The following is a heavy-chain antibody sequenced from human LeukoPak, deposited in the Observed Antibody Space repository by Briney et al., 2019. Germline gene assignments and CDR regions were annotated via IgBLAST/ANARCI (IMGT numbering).Heavy chain of an antibody. D-gene: IGHD5-24*01. J-gene: IGHJ4*02. V-gene: IGHV4-34*01. CDR1: GGSFSGYY. CDR2: INHSGST. Sequence: PSETLSLTCAVYGGSFSGYYWSWLRQPPGKGLEWIGEINHSGSTNYNPSLKSRVTISVDTSKNQFSLKLSSVTAADTAVYYCARHYVRGEMATSYYFDYWGQGTLVTVSS. CDR3: ARHYVRGEMATSYYFDY.